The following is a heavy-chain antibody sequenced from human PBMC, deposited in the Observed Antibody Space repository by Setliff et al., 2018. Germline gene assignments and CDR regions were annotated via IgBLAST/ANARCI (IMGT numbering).Heavy chain of an antibody. CDR1: GYTFSNYW. CDR3: ARLGRYDAFDI. D-gene: IGHD3-16*01. V-gene: IGHV5-51*01. J-gene: IGHJ3*02. CDR2: IYAGDSDT. Sequence: GESLKISCKGSGYTFSNYWVGWVRQMPGKGLEWMGVIYAGDSDTRYSPSFQGQVTTSADKSISTAYLQWSSLKASDTAIYYCARLGRYDAFDIWGQGTVVTVSS.